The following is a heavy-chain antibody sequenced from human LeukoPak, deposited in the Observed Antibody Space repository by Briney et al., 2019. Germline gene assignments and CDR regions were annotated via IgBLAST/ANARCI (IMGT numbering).Heavy chain of an antibody. V-gene: IGHV1-2*02. J-gene: IGHJ6*03. Sequence: ASVKVSCKASGYTFTGYYMHWVRQAPGQGLEWMGWINPNSGGTNYAQKLQGRVTMTTDTSTSTAYMELRSLRSDDTAVYYCARDLGYYGSGSTDMDVWGKGTTVTISS. CDR3: ARDLGYYGSGSTDMDV. CDR1: GYTFTGYY. D-gene: IGHD3-10*01. CDR2: INPNSGGT.